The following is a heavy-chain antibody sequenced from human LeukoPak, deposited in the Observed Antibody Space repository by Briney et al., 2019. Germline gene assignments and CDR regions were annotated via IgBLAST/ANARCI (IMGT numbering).Heavy chain of an antibody. Sequence: ASVKVSCKASGYTFTSYYMHWVRQAPGQGLEWMGIINPSGGSTSYAQKFQGRVTMTRDTSTSTVYVELSSLRSEDTAVYYCARCPQLLWFGEWYGMDVWGQGTLVTVSS. CDR3: ARCPQLLWFGEWYGMDV. CDR1: GYTFTSYY. J-gene: IGHJ6*02. CDR2: INPSGGST. D-gene: IGHD3-10*01. V-gene: IGHV1-46*01.